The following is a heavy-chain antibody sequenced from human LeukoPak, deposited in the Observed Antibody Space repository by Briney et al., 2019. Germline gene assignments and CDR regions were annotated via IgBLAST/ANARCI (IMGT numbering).Heavy chain of an antibody. D-gene: IGHD4-23*01. CDR3: ARVKKVIDYNWFDP. J-gene: IGHJ5*02. CDR2: IYPGDSDT. Sequence: GASLKISCQGSGYRFTSYWIGWVRQMPGKGLEWMGIIYPGDSDTRYSPSFQGQVTISADKSISTAYLQWSSLKASDTAMYYCARVKKVIDYNWFDPWGQGTLVTVSS. V-gene: IGHV5-51*01. CDR1: GYRFTSYW.